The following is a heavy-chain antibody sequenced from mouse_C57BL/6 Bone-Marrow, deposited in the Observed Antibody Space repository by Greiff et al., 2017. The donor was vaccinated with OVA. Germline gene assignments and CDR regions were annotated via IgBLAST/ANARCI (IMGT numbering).Heavy chain of an antibody. Sequence: EVKLMESGGDLVKPGGSLKLSCAASGFTFSSYGMSWVRQTPDKRLEWVATISSGGSYTYYPDSVKGRFTISRDNAKNTLYLQMSSLKSEDTAMYYCARQYYGSSSYWGQGTTLTVSS. CDR3: ARQYYGSSSY. CDR1: GFTFSSYG. D-gene: IGHD1-1*01. J-gene: IGHJ2*01. CDR2: ISSGGSYT. V-gene: IGHV5-6*01.